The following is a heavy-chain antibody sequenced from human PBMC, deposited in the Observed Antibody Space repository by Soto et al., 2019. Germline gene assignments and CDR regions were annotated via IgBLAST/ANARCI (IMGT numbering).Heavy chain of an antibody. J-gene: IGHJ5*02. V-gene: IGHV1-46*03. CDR3: ARQFGHESSGYFDFIYFFDP. CDR2: INPTGGST. CDR1: GYTFTNYY. Sequence: GASVKVSCKASGYTFTNYYIHWVRQAPGQGLEWMGIINPTGGSTNYAQKFQGRVTMTRDTSTSTVYMELSSLRSEDTAVYYCARQFGHESSGYFDFIYFFDPWGQGTLVTVSS. D-gene: IGHD3-22*01.